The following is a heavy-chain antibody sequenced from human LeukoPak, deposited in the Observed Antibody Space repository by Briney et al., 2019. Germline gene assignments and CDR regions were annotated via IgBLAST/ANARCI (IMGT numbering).Heavy chain of an antibody. CDR3: AKADSIAVAGTTDY. D-gene: IGHD6-19*01. J-gene: IGHJ4*02. Sequence: PGGSLRLSCAASGFTFDDYAMHWVRQAPGKGLEWVSGISWNSGSIGHADSVKGRFTISRDNAKNSLYLQMNSLRAEDTALYYCAKADSIAVAGTTDYWGQGTLVTVSS. V-gene: IGHV3-9*01. CDR2: ISWNSGSI. CDR1: GFTFDDYA.